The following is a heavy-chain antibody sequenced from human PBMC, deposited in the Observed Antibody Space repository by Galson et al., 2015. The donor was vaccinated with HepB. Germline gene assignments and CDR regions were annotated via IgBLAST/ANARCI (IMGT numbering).Heavy chain of an antibody. Sequence: SLRLSCAASGFTFSDYYMSWIRQAPGKGLEWVSYISSSGSTIYYADSVKGRFTISRDNAKNSLYLQMNSLRAEDTAVYYCARGVAWELSAFDIWGPGTMVTVSS. CDR2: ISSSGSTI. V-gene: IGHV3-11*01. D-gene: IGHD1-26*01. CDR1: GFTFSDYY. J-gene: IGHJ3*02. CDR3: ARGVAWELSAFDI.